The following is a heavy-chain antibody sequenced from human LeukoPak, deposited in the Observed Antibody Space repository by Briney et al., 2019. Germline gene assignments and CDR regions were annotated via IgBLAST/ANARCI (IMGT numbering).Heavy chain of an antibody. CDR1: GGSISSSSYY. J-gene: IGHJ4*02. CDR3: ARGPGLGFDY. D-gene: IGHD1-26*01. V-gene: IGHV4-39*01. CDR2: TYYSGST. Sequence: PSETLSLTCTVSGGSISSSSYYWGWIRQPPGKGLEWIGSTYYSGSTYYNPSLKSRVTISVDTSKNQFSLKLSSVTAADTAVYYCARGPGLGFDYWGQGTLVTVSS.